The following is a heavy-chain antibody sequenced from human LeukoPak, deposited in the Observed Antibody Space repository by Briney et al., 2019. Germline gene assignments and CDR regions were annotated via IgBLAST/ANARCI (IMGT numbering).Heavy chain of an antibody. D-gene: IGHD2-15*01. CDR2: IYYSGST. CDR1: GGSISSYY. J-gene: IGHJ5*02. V-gene: IGHV4-59*01. Sequence: SETLSLTCTVSGGSISSYYWSWLRQPPGKGLEWIGYIYYSGSTNYNPSLKSRVTISVDTSKNQFSLKLSSVTAADTAVYYCARDLGGYPAWGQGTLVTVSS. CDR3: ARDLGGYPA.